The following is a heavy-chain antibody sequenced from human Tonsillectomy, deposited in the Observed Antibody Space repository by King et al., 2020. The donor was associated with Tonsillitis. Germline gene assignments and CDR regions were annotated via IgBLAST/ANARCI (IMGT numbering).Heavy chain of an antibody. J-gene: IGHJ3*02. V-gene: IGHV3-33*01. Sequence: QLVQSGGGVVQPGRSLRLSCVASGFTFSSHGFHWVRQAPGKGLEWVADIWYDGSNEYYVDSVKGRFTISRDNAKNTVYLQMNSLRAEDSAVYYCAREPARSFDIWGQGTMVTVSS. CDR1: GFTFSSHG. CDR2: IWYDGSNE. CDR3: AREPARSFDI.